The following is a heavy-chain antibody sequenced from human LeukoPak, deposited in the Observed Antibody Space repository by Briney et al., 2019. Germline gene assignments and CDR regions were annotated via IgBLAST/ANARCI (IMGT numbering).Heavy chain of an antibody. J-gene: IGHJ4*02. D-gene: IGHD3-10*01. Sequence: PSETLSLTCTVSGGSISSSSYYWGWIRQPPGKGLEWIGSIYYSGSTYYNPSLKSRVTISVDTSKNQFSLKLSSVTAADTAVYYCARAGTYGSGSYYIPFDYWGQGTLVTVSS. CDR3: ARAGTYGSGSYYIPFDY. CDR1: GGSISSSSYY. CDR2: IYYSGST. V-gene: IGHV4-39*07.